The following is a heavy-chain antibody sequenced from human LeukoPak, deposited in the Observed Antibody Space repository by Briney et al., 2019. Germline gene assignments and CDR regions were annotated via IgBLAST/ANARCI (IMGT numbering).Heavy chain of an antibody. Sequence: PSETLSLTCTVSGGSISSSSYYWGWIRQPPGKGLEWIGSIYYSGSTYYNPSLKSRVTISVDTSKNQFSLKLSSVTAADTAVYYCARFEVGVRGAYFDYWGQGTLVTVSS. CDR3: ARFEVGVRGAYFDY. V-gene: IGHV4-39*01. J-gene: IGHJ4*02. CDR1: GGSISSSSYY. CDR2: IYYSGST. D-gene: IGHD3-10*01.